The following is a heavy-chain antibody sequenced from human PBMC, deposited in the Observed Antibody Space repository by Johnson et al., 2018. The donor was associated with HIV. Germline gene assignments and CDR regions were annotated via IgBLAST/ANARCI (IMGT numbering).Heavy chain of an antibody. V-gene: IGHV3-23*04. Sequence: VQLVESGGGLVQSGGSLRLSCAASGFTFSSYAMSWVRQAPGKGLEWVSAISGSGGSTYYANSVKGRFTVSRDNSKNTLYLQMDSLRVEDTAVYYCAKEGSRGTVTQAPDAFDIWGQGTVVTVSS. J-gene: IGHJ3*02. CDR3: AKEGSRGTVTQAPDAFDI. D-gene: IGHD4-17*01. CDR2: ISGSGGST. CDR1: GFTFSSYA.